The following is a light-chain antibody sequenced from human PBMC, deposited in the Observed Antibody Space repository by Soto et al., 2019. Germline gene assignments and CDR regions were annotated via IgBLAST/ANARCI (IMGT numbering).Light chain of an antibody. J-gene: IGKJ1*01. CDR2: GAS. CDR1: QSVSSY. Sequence: IVFTQSPATLTLSPVESATLSCMASQSVSSYLAWYPQKPGQAPRRLIFGASFRATGIPDRFSGSGSGTDFTLTISRLEPEDFAVYYCQKYGSSPTTCGQGTKGDIK. V-gene: IGKV3-20*01. CDR3: QKYGSSPTT.